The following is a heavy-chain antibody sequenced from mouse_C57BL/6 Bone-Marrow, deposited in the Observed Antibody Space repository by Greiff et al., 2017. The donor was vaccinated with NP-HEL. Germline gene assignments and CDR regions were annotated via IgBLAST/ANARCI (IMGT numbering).Heavy chain of an antibody. D-gene: IGHD2-1*01. J-gene: IGHJ3*01. CDR3: ARGYGNHEGFAY. Sequence: EVQGVESGPELVKPGDSVKISCKASGYSFTGYFMNWVMQSHGKSLEWIGRINPYNGDTFYNQKFKGKATLTVDKSSSTAHMELRSLTSEDSAVYYCARGYGNHEGFAYWGQGTLVTVSA. CDR2: INPYNGDT. CDR1: GYSFTGYF. V-gene: IGHV1-20*01.